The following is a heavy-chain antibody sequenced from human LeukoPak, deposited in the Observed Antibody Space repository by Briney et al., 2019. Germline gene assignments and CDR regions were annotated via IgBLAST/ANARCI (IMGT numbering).Heavy chain of an antibody. Sequence: GGSLRPSCAASGFTFSDYHMDWVRQAPGKGLEWVGRSRNKASSYTTHYAASVKGRFTISRDDSKNSLYLQMNSLKTEDTAVYYCASLLDYWGQGTLVTVSS. CDR3: ASLLDY. CDR1: GFTFSDYH. J-gene: IGHJ4*02. CDR2: SRNKASSYTT. V-gene: IGHV3-72*01.